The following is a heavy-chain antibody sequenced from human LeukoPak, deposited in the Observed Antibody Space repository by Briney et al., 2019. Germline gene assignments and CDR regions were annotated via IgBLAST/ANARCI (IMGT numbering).Heavy chain of an antibody. CDR3: ARWGHSDYNSFPTKFNY. CDR1: GFTFSSFQ. J-gene: IGHJ4*02. CDR2: IGGGDSQI. D-gene: IGHD5-12*01. V-gene: IGHV3-48*03. Sequence: GGSLRLSCAASGFTFSSFQMTWVRQALGKGLEWISYIGGGDSQIFYAGSVKGRFTISRDNAKNSLYLQMRSLRAEDTAIYYCARWGHSDYNSFPTKFNYWGQGNLVTVSS.